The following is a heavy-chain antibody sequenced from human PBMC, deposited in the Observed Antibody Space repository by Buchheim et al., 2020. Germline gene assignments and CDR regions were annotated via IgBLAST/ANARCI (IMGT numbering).Heavy chain of an antibody. CDR1: GFTFSSYG. CDR3: ARGPSYYDSSGPAY. J-gene: IGHJ4*02. CDR2: IWYDGSNK. Sequence: QVQLVESGGGVVQPGRSLRLSCAASGFTFSSYGMHWVRQAPGKGLEWVAVIWYDGSNKYYADSVKGRSTISRDNSKNTLYLQMNSLRAEDTAVYYCARGPSYYDSSGPAYWGQGTL. V-gene: IGHV3-33*01. D-gene: IGHD3-22*01.